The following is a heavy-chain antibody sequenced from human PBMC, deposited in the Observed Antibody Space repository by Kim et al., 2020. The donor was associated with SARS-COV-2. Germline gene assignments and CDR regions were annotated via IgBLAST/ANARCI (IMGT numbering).Heavy chain of an antibody. Sequence: GGSLRLSCAASGFTFSSYEMNWVRQAPGKGLEWVSYISSGGSTIYYADSVKGRFTISRDNAKNSLYLQMNSLRAEDTAVYYCARDDFSAYSESYCFAFSFCGLDVWGQGTPVTVSS. CDR3: ARDDFSAYSESYCFAFSFCGLDV. CDR1: GFTFSSYE. V-gene: IGHV3-48*03. J-gene: IGHJ6*02. CDR2: ISSGGSTI. D-gene: IGHD1-26*01.